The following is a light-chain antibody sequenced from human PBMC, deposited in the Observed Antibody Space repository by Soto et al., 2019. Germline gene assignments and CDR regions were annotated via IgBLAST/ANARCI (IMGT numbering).Light chain of an antibody. J-gene: IGKJ2*01. CDR3: QQYESTPPT. V-gene: IGKV4-1*01. CDR1: QSVLYSSNNKNY. CDR2: WAP. Sequence: DIVMTQSPDSLAVSLGERATINCKSSQSVLYSSNNKNYLAWYQQRPGQPPKLLIYWAPTRESRVPDRFSGSGSGTDFTLTITSLQAEDVAVYYCQQYESTPPTFGQGTKLEIK.